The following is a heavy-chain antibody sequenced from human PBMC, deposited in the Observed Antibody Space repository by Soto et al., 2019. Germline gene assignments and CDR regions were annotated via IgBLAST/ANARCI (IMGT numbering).Heavy chain of an antibody. CDR2: ISGSGGST. J-gene: IGHJ5*02. D-gene: IGHD3-9*01. Sequence: EVQLLESGGGLVQPGGSLRLSCAASGFTFSSYAMSWVRQAPGKGLEWVSAISGSGGSTYYADSVKGRFTISRDNSKNTLYLQMNSLRAEDTAVYYCAKDSNYDILTGYPEPPWFDPWGQGTLVTVSS. CDR3: AKDSNYDILTGYPEPPWFDP. V-gene: IGHV3-23*01. CDR1: GFTFSSYA.